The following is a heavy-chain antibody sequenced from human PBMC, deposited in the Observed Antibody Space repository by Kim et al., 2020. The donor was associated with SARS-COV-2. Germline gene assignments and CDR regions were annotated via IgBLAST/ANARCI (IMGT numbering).Heavy chain of an antibody. CDR3: AREPCN. V-gene: IGHV3-11*05. CDR2: ISSDGRST. Sequence: GGSLRLSCAASGFTFSDYYMTWVRQAPGKGLEWVSYISSDGRSTNYADSVKGRFTISKDNTKKTLSLQMNSLTPEDTAVYYCAREPCNWGPGTVVTF. CDR1: GFTFSDYY. J-gene: IGHJ4*02.